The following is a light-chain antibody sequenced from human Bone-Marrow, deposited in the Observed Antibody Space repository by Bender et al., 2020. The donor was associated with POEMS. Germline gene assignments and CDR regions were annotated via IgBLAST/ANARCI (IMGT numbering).Light chain of an antibody. CDR2: DVF. J-gene: IGLJ2*01. CDR3: CSFAGSFTLV. V-gene: IGLV2-23*02. Sequence: QSALTQPASVSGSPGQSITISCTGTSSDVGSYKLVSWYQQQPGKAPRLILYDVFKRPSGVSDRFSGSKSDNTASLTISGLQGEDEADYICCSFAGSFTLVFGGGTKLTVL. CDR1: SSDVGSYKL.